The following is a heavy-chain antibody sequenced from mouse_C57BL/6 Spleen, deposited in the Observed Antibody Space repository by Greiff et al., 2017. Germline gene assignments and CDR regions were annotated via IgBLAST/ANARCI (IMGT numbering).Heavy chain of an antibody. Sequence: QVQLQQSGAELVKPGASVKISCKASGYAFSSYWMNWVKQRPGKGLEWIGQIYPGDGDTNYNGKFKGKATLTADKSSSTAYMQSSSLTSEDSAVYFCARLSSGYYVDYWGQGTTLTVSS. V-gene: IGHV1-80*01. CDR1: GYAFSSYW. CDR2: IYPGDGDT. CDR3: ARLSSGYYVDY. J-gene: IGHJ2*01. D-gene: IGHD3-2*02.